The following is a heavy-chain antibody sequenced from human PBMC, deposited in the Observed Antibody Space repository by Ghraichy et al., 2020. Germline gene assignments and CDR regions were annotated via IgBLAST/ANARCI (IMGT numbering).Heavy chain of an antibody. CDR1: GFTFSSYG. CDR2: IWFDGTNK. CDR3: ARDVTFFFGVVRKPLYYFDY. J-gene: IGHJ4*02. Sequence: GSLRLSCAASGFTFSSYGMHWVRQAPGKGLEWVAVIWFDGTNKYYADSVRGRFIISRDNSNNTLYLQMNSLRAEDTAVYYCARDVTFFFGVVRKPLYYFDYWGRGTQVTVSS. D-gene: IGHD3-3*01. V-gene: IGHV3-33*01.